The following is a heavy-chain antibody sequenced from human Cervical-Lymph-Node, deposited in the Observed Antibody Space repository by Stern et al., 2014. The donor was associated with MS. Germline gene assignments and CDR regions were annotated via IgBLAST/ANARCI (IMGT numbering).Heavy chain of an antibody. CDR1: GGTFGKFL. J-gene: IGHJ5*02. Sequence: QVQLVESGAGGPKPGSSGRVSCKVSGGTFGKFLRGWVRQAPGQGLEGMGGAFPVFGTPTYAQEFRGRVTITADVSTSTVYMELSSLRSDDTAVYYCALSSETSDRWYSLGYDLWGQGTLVTVSS. D-gene: IGHD6-13*01. V-gene: IGHV1-69*01. CDR3: ALSSETSDRWYSLGYDL. CDR2: AFPVFGTP.